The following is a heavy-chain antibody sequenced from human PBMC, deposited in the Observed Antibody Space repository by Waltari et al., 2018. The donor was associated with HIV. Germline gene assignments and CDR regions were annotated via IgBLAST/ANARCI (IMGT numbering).Heavy chain of an antibody. J-gene: IGHJ5*02. V-gene: IGHV1-69*01. CDR3: ARDSYDSSGYTLFNWFDP. CDR1: GGTFSRSA. CDR2: IIPIFGTA. D-gene: IGHD3-22*01. Sequence: QVQLVQSGAEVTKPGSSVKVSCKASGGTFSRSAIRWLRQAPGPGLEWMGGIIPIFGTANYAQKFQGRVTITADESTSTAYMELSSLRSEDTAVYYCARDSYDSSGYTLFNWFDPWGQGTLVTVSS.